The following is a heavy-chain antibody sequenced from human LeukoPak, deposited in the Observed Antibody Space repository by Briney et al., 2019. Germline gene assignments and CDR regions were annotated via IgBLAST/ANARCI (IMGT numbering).Heavy chain of an antibody. Sequence: PGGSLILSCAASGVTVNNNYMSWGRQPPGKGLEWVSIIYSGGSTKYADSVKGRFTISRDTSKNTLYLQMNSLSAEDSAVYYCVSDILRNFDYWGQGTLVTVSS. D-gene: IGHD2-21*01. J-gene: IGHJ4*02. CDR1: GVTVNNNY. CDR2: IYSGGST. CDR3: VSDILRNFDY. V-gene: IGHV3-53*01.